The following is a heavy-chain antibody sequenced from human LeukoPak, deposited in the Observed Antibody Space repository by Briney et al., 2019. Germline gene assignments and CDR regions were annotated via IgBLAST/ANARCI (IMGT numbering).Heavy chain of an antibody. CDR2: IYTSGST. CDR1: GGSISSYY. V-gene: IGHV4-4*07. J-gene: IGHJ3*02. CDR3: ARDPGGYYDSSGYRDAFDI. Sequence: PSETLSLTCTVSGGSISSYYWSWIRQPAGKGLEWIGRIYTSGSTNYNPSLKSRVTISVDTSKNQFSLKLSSVTAADTAVYYCARDPGGYYDSSGYRDAFDIWGQGTMVTVSS. D-gene: IGHD3-22*01.